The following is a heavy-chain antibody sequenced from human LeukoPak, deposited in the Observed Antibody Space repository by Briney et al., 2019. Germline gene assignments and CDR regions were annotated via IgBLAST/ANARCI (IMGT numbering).Heavy chain of an antibody. CDR2: IRYDGSNK. J-gene: IGHJ5*02. D-gene: IGHD5-24*01. V-gene: IGHV3-30*02. CDR1: GFTFSSYG. CDR3: ARGDGYNLPLSRS. Sequence: GGSLRLSCAASGFTFSSYGMHWVRQAPGKGLEWVAFIRYDGSNKYYADSVKGRFTISRDNAKNSLYLQMNSLRAEDTAVYYCARGDGYNLPLSRSWGQGTLVTVSS.